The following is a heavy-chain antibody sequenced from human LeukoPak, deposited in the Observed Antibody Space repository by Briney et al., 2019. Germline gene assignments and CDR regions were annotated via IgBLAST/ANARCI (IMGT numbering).Heavy chain of an antibody. V-gene: IGHV4-34*01. CDR3: ARRPDFWSGYYREFDY. D-gene: IGHD3-3*01. CDR1: GGSFSGYY. J-gene: IGHJ4*02. Sequence: SETLSLTCAVYGGSFSGYYWSWIRQPPGKGLEWIGEINHSGSTNYNPSLKSRVTISVETSKNQFSLKLSSVTAADTDVYYCARRPDFWSGYYREFDYWGQGTLVTVSS. CDR2: INHSGST.